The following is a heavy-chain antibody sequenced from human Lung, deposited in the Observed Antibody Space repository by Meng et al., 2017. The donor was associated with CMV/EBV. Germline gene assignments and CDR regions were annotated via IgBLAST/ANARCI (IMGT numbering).Heavy chain of an antibody. J-gene: IGHJ4*02. Sequence: GGSXRLSCAASGFTFSSYTMNWVRQAPGKGLEWVSYISSSSSTIYYADSVKGRFTISRDNAKNSLYLQMNSLRAEDTAVYYCARGGGSYSGDYWGQGTLVTVSS. CDR1: GFTFSSYT. CDR2: ISSSSSTI. V-gene: IGHV3-48*04. D-gene: IGHD1-26*01. CDR3: ARGGGSYSGDY.